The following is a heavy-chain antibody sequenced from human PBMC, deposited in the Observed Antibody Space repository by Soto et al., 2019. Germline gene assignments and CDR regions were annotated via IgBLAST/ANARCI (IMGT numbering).Heavy chain of an antibody. CDR3: ASQAAFYSNYGTDV. D-gene: IGHD2-15*01. V-gene: IGHV4-39*01. CDR2: IYYSGST. Sequence: QLQLQESGPGLVKPSETLSLTCTVSGGSISSSSYYWGWIRQPPGKGLEWIGSIYYSGSTYYNPSIPRRITLAVDTPKNLTSPKPTTVTAADTAVYHCASQAAFYSNYGTDVWGPGTTVTVSS. J-gene: IGHJ6*02. CDR1: GGSISSSSYY.